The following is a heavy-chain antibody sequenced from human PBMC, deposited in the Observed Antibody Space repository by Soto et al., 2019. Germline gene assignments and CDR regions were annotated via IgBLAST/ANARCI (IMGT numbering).Heavy chain of an antibody. V-gene: IGHV3-48*02. Sequence: PGGSVRLSCAASGFTFGGYSMNWVRQAPGKGLEWISYISSLSSPRYYAESVEGRFIISRDNAKNSLYLQMNSLRDEDTAVYFCVREDILGARSFDYWGQGTRVTVSS. CDR3: VREDILGARSFDY. CDR2: ISSLSSPR. CDR1: GFTFGGYS. J-gene: IGHJ4*02. D-gene: IGHD1-26*01.